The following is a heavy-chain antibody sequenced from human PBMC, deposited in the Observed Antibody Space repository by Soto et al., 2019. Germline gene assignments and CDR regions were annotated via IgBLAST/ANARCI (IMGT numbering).Heavy chain of an antibody. J-gene: IGHJ6*02. V-gene: IGHV1-8*01. Sequence: QVQLVQSGAEVKKPGASVKVSCKASGYTFTSNDINWVRQATGQGLEWMGWMNPNSGNTGYAQKFQGRVTMTRNTSISTAYMELSSLRSEDTAVYYCARESLSRRVYGMDVWGQGTTVTVSS. CDR3: ARESLSRRVYGMDV. CDR1: GYTFTSND. CDR2: MNPNSGNT.